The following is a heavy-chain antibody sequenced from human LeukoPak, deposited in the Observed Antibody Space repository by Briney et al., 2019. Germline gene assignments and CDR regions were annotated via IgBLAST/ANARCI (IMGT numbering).Heavy chain of an antibody. J-gene: IGHJ4*02. CDR3: ARDIRYYYDSSGYYLSGFDY. D-gene: IGHD3-22*01. CDR1: GYTFTIYG. Sequence: ASVKVSCTASGYTFTIYGISWVRQAPGQGLEWMGWISAYNGNTNYAQKLQGRVTMTTDTSTSTAYMELRSLRSDDTAVYYCARDIRYYYDSSGYYLSGFDYWGQGTLVTVSS. V-gene: IGHV1-18*01. CDR2: ISAYNGNT.